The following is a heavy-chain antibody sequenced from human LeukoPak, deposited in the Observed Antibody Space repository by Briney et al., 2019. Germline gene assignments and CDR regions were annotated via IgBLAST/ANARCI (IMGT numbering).Heavy chain of an antibody. CDR1: GFTFSSYS. V-gene: IGHV3-48*01. D-gene: IGHD3-22*01. Sequence: TGGSLRLSCAASGFTFSSYSMNWVRQAPGKGLEWVSYISSSSSTIYYADSVKGRFTISRDNAKNSLYLQMNSLRAEDTAVYYCARDHYYDSSGYYLNWFDPWGQGTLVTVSS. CDR2: ISSSSSTI. CDR3: ARDHYYDSSGYYLNWFDP. J-gene: IGHJ5*02.